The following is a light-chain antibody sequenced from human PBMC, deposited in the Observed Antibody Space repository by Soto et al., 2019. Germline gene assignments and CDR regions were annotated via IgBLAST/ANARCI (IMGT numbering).Light chain of an antibody. J-gene: IGLJ1*01. CDR3: SSYTSSSTLGGV. CDR1: SSDVGGYNY. Sequence: QSALTQPASVSGSPGQSITISCTGTSSDVGGYNYVSWYQQYPGKAPKLMIYDVSSRPSGVSNRFSGSKSGNMASLTISGLQAEDEADYYCSSYTSSSTLGGVFGTGTKVTVL. V-gene: IGLV2-14*01. CDR2: DVS.